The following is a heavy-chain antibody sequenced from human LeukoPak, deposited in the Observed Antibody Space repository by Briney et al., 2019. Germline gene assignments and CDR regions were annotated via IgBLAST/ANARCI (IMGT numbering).Heavy chain of an antibody. D-gene: IGHD3-9*01. CDR1: GGSISSYY. CDR3: ARETPYYDILTGYYPAAFDY. CDR2: IYTSGST. J-gene: IGHJ4*02. Sequence: PSETLSLTCTVSGGSISSYYWSRIRQPAGKGLEWIGRIYTSGSTNYNASLKSRVTMSVDTSKNQFSLKLSSVTAADTAVYYCARETPYYDILTGYYPAAFDYWGQGTLVTVSS. V-gene: IGHV4-4*07.